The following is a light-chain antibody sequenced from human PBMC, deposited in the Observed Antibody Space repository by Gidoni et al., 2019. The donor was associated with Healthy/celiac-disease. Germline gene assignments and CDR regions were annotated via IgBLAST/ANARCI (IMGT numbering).Light chain of an antibody. Sequence: DIQMTKSPSSLSASVGDRVTITCQAIQDISHYLNWYQQKPVKAPKLLIYDASNLETGVPSRFSGSGSGTDFTFTISSLQPEDIATYYCQQYDNLPRFTFGPGTKVDIK. V-gene: IGKV1-33*01. J-gene: IGKJ3*01. CDR2: DAS. CDR1: QDISHY. CDR3: QQYDNLPRFT.